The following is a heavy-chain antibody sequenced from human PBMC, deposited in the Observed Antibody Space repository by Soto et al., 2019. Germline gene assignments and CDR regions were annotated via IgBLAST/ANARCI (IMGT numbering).Heavy chain of an antibody. CDR1: GGSFSGYY. CDR3: AGLHMTTVTTPLEY. V-gene: IGHV4-34*01. J-gene: IGHJ4*02. D-gene: IGHD4-4*01. CDR2: INHSGST. Sequence: SETLSLTCAVFGGSFSGYYWSWIRKPPGKGLEWIGEINHSGSTNYNPSLKSRVTISVDTSKNQFSLKLSSVTAADTAVYYRAGLHMTTVTTPLEYWGQGTLVPVSS.